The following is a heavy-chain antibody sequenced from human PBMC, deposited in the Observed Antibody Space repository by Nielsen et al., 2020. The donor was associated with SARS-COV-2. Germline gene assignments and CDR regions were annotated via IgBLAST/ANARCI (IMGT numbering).Heavy chain of an antibody. CDR2: IIPNSGAT. V-gene: IGHV1-2*06. CDR1: GYTFAGYF. J-gene: IGHJ4*02. Sequence: GGSLRLSCKASGYTFAGYFLHWVRQAPGQGLEWMGRIIPNSGATVYAQKFHGRLTVTRDTSLSTAYMELTSLTSDDTAVYYCSRGTWDRSLDYWGQGTLVTVSS. D-gene: IGHD1-26*01. CDR3: SRGTWDRSLDY.